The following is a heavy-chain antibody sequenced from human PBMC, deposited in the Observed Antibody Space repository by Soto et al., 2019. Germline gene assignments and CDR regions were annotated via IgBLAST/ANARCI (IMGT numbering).Heavy chain of an antibody. CDR3: ARTGDYGDYDYYGMDV. D-gene: IGHD4-17*01. CDR1: GGSISSGGYY. J-gene: IGHJ6*02. CDR2: IYYSGST. Sequence: QVQLQESGPGLVKPSQTLSLTCTVSGGSISSGGYYWSWIRQHPGKGMEWIGYIYYSGSTYYNPSLRSRVTISVDTSKNQLSLKLSSVTAADTAVYYCARTGDYGDYDYYGMDVWGQGTTVTVSS. V-gene: IGHV4-31*03.